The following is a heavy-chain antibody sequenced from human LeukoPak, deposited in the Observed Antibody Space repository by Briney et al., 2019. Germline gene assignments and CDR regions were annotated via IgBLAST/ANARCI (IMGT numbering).Heavy chain of an antibody. Sequence: NPGGSLRLSCAASGFTFSSYSMNWVRQAPGKGLEWVSSISSSSSYIYYADSVKGRFTISRDNAKNSLYLQMNSLRAEDTAVYYCARGRDDDSSGYYRPGAFDIWGQGTMVTVSS. J-gene: IGHJ3*02. CDR1: GFTFSSYS. CDR3: ARGRDDDSSGYYRPGAFDI. CDR2: ISSSSSYI. V-gene: IGHV3-21*01. D-gene: IGHD3-22*01.